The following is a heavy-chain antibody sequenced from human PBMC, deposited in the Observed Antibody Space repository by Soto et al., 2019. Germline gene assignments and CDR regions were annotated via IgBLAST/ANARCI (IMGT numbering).Heavy chain of an antibody. V-gene: IGHV4-31*03. CDR3: ATSYYSGYDSRVDV. CDR2: IYYSGST. J-gene: IGHJ6*04. Sequence: PSETLSLTCTVSGGSISSGGYYWSWIRQHPGKGLEWIGYIYYSGSTYYNPSLKSRVTISVDTSKNQFSLKLSSVTAADTAVYYCATSYYSGYDSRVDVWGKGTTVTVSS. D-gene: IGHD5-12*01. CDR1: GGSISSGGYY.